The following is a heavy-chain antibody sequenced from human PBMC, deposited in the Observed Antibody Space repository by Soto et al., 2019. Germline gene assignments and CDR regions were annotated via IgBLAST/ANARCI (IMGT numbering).Heavy chain of an antibody. CDR1: GGTFSSYS. CDR2: IIPIFGTA. Sequence: ASVKVSCKASGGTFSSYSISWVRQAPGQGLECMGWIIPIFGTANYAQKFQGRVTITADESTSTAYMELSSLRSEDTAVYYCARVLNSYDFWSGYYGHYWGQGTLVTVSS. V-gene: IGHV1-69*13. J-gene: IGHJ4*02. D-gene: IGHD3-3*01. CDR3: ARVLNSYDFWSGYYGHY.